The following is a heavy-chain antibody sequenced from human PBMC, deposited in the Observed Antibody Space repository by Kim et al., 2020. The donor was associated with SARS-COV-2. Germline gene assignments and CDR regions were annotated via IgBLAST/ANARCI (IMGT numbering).Heavy chain of an antibody. CDR2: INGGGSDT. Sequence: GGSLRLSCAASGFTFSSYWVSWVRQAPGKGLLWVSPINGGGSDTNYVDSVKGRFTSSRDNPKNTLYLEMKSLRVDDTAVYYCARGTFATGVDLWGQGNTVTVSS. J-gene: IGHJ6*01. CDR1: GFTFSSYW. CDR3: ARGTFATGVDL. V-gene: IGHV3-74*01.